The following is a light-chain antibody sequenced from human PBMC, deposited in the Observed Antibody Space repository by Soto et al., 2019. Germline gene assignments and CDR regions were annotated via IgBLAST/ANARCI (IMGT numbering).Light chain of an antibody. J-gene: IGLJ1*01. CDR3: SSYTSSSIDYV. Sequence: QSALTQPASVSGSPGQSITISCTATSSDVGGYNYVSWYQQHPGKAPKLMIYEVSNRPSGVSNRFSGSKSGNTGSLTISGLQAEDEADYYCSSYTSSSIDYVFGTGTKLTVL. CDR1: SSDVGGYNY. V-gene: IGLV2-14*01. CDR2: EVS.